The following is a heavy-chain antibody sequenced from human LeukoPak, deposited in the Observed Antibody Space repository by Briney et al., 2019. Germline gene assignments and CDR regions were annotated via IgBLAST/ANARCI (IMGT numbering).Heavy chain of an antibody. D-gene: IGHD3-22*01. CDR3: ARDCYDSSGYYPWGY. Sequence: GGSLRLSCVASGFTFSSDAMHWVRQAPGKGLEWVSAISGSGGSTYYADSVKGRFTISRDDSKNTLYLQMNSLRAEDTAVYYCARDCYDSSGYYPWGYWGQGTLVTVSS. V-gene: IGHV3-23*01. CDR2: ISGSGGST. J-gene: IGHJ4*02. CDR1: GFTFSSDA.